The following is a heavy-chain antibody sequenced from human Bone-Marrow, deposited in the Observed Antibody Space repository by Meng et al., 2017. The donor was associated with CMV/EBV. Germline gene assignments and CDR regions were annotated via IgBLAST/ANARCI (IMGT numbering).Heavy chain of an antibody. CDR3: AKDPQKYYYETSGYYWGY. CDR1: VSSCA. Sequence: VSSCATSWGRQAAGKGVGLGAAIRGSGGGTYHAECVEGRFTISRENSKNTLYLQMNSLRAEDTAVYYCAKDPQKYYYETSGYYWGYWGQGTLVTVSS. V-gene: IGHV3-23*01. D-gene: IGHD3-22*01. CDR2: IRGSGGGT. J-gene: IGHJ4*02.